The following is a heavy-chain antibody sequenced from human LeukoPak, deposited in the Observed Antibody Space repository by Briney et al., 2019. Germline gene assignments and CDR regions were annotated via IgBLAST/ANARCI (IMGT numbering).Heavy chain of an antibody. CDR2: IYYSGST. V-gene: IGHV4-39*07. CDR3: ARVNLELRTGFDY. CDR1: GGSISSSSYY. J-gene: IGHJ4*02. Sequence: SETLSLTCTVSGGSISSSSYYWGWIRQPPGKGLEWIGSIYYSGSTYYNPSLKSRVTISVDTSKNQFSLKLSSVTAADTAVYYCARVNLELRTGFDYWGQGTLVTVSS. D-gene: IGHD1-7*01.